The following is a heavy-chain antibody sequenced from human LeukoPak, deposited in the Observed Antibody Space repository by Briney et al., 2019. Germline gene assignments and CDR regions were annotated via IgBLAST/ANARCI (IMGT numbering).Heavy chain of an antibody. CDR3: ARKPCTNGVCYGRTYNWFDP. Sequence: PSETLSLTCAVYGGSFSGYYWSWIRQPPGKGLDWIGEINHSGSTNYNPSLKSRVTISVDTSKNQFSLKLSSVTAADTAVYYCARKPCTNGVCYGRTYNWFDPWGQGTLVTVSS. V-gene: IGHV4-34*01. CDR2: INHSGST. CDR1: GGSFSGYY. J-gene: IGHJ5*02. D-gene: IGHD2-8*01.